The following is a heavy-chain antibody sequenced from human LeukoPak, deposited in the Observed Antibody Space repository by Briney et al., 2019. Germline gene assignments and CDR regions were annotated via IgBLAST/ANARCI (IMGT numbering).Heavy chain of an antibody. D-gene: IGHD2-2*01. J-gene: IGHJ4*02. V-gene: IGHV1-18*01. CDR2: ISVYNGNT. CDR1: GYTFTSYG. Sequence: ASVKVSCKASGYTFTSYGISWVRQAPGQGLECMGWISVYNGNTKYAQKFQGRVTMTTDTSTSTAYMELRSLRSDDTAVYYCARAPGYCSGSSCAGPFDYWGQGTLVTVSS. CDR3: ARAPGYCSGSSCAGPFDY.